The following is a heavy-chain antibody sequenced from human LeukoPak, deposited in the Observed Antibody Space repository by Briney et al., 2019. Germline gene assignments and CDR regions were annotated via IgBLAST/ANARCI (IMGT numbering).Heavy chain of an antibody. CDR1: GGSISSYY. Sequence: SETLSLTCTVSGGSISSYYWAWIRQPAGKGLEWIGRIYASGSTDYYSSLKSRVSMSVDTSKNQFSLKLSSVTAADTAVYYCARGRQFLNWFDPWGQGTLVTVSS. V-gene: IGHV4-4*07. D-gene: IGHD2/OR15-2a*01. J-gene: IGHJ5*02. CDR2: IYASGST. CDR3: ARGRQFLNWFDP.